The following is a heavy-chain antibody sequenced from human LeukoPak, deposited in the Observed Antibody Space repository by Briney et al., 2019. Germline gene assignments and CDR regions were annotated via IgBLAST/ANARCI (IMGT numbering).Heavy chain of an antibody. CDR1: GGSVSSDSYF. Sequence: SETLSLTCTVSGGSVSSDSYFWTWIRQPPGKGLEWIGYIYYSGSTNYNPSLKSRVTISLDTSKSQISLKLSSVTTADTAVYYCARGQRRLQDYWGQGTLVTVSS. J-gene: IGHJ4*02. CDR2: IYYSGST. CDR3: ARGQRRLQDY. V-gene: IGHV4-61*01.